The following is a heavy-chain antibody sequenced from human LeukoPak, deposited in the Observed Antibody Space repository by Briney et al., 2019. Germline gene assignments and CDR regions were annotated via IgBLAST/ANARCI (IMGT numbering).Heavy chain of an antibody. CDR2: ISSSGSTI. Sequence: PGGSLRLSCAASGFTFSDYYMSWIRQAPGKGLEWVSYISSSGSTIYYADSVKGRFTISRENAKNSLYLQMNSLRAEDTAVYYCARGEYSSSSWFDYWGQGTLVTVSS. V-gene: IGHV3-11*01. D-gene: IGHD6-6*01. J-gene: IGHJ4*02. CDR1: GFTFSDYY. CDR3: ARGEYSSSSWFDY.